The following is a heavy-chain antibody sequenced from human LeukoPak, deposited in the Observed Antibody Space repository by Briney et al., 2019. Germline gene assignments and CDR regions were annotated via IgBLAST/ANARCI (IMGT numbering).Heavy chain of an antibody. Sequence: SDTLSLTCTVSRGSISGAYWTWIRQSPGGGLEWIGYIHDSGRTDYNPSLGSRITISMDTSRSQFSLRLTSVTAADTAVYYCARAQWLPIDCYNEWGPRTVVAVSS. D-gene: IGHD6-19*01. CDR2: IHDSGRT. CDR1: RGSISGAY. CDR3: ARAQWLPIDCYNE. J-gene: IGHJ3*01. V-gene: IGHV4-59*07.